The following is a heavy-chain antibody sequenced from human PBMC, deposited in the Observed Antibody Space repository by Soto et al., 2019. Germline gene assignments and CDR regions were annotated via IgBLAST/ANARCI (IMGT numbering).Heavy chain of an antibody. D-gene: IGHD3-22*01. CDR1: GFTFSNYG. J-gene: IGHJ4*02. CDR2: INHSGST. Sequence: GSLRLSCAASGFTFSNYGMSWVRQPPGKGLEWIGEINHSGSTNYNPSLMSRVTISVDTSKNQFSLKLSSVTAADTAVYYCARGRSGYYYGDFDYWGQGTLVTVSS. V-gene: IGHV4-34*01. CDR3: ARGRSGYYYGDFDY.